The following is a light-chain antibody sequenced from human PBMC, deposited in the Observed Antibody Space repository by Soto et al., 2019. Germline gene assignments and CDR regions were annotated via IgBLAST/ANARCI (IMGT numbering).Light chain of an antibody. CDR1: QSVSTR. CDR3: QQRSNWPSTT. Sequence: PITQSPSSLSASVGDRVTIICRASQSVSTRLAWYQQKPGKAPKVLIYDASSWAGGVPSRFTGSGSGTDFTLTISSLETEDFAVYDGQQRSNWPSTTFGQGTKVDIK. V-gene: IGKV1-5*02. J-gene: IGKJ1*01. CDR2: DAS.